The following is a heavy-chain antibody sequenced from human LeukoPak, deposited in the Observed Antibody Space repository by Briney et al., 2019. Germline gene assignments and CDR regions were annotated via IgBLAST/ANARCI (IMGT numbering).Heavy chain of an antibody. J-gene: IGHJ4*02. CDR1: GFTFSSYG. CDR2: IWYDGSNK. D-gene: IGHD5-12*01. CDR3: ARAGGDSGYDLYYFDY. Sequence: TGGSLRLSCAASGFTFSSYGMHWVRQAPGKGLEWVAVIWYDGSNKYYADSVKGRFTISRDNSKNTLYLQMNSLRAEDTAVYYCARAGGDSGYDLYYFDYWGQGTLVTVSS. V-gene: IGHV3-33*01.